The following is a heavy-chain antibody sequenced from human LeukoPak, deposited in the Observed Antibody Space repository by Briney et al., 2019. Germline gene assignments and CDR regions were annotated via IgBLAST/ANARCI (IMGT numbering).Heavy chain of an antibody. CDR3: AKRGNRGVFDY. Sequence: GGSLRLSCAASGFTFSSYAMSWVRQAPGKGLEWVSAISGSGGSTYYADPVKGRFTISRDNSKYTLYLQMNSLRAEDTAVYYCAKRGNRGVFDYWGQGTLVTVSS. V-gene: IGHV3-23*01. CDR2: ISGSGGST. CDR1: GFTFSSYA. D-gene: IGHD3-10*01. J-gene: IGHJ4*02.